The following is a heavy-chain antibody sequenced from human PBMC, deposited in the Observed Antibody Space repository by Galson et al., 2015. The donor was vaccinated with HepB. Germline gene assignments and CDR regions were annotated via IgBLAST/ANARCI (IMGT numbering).Heavy chain of an antibody. J-gene: IGHJ1*01. D-gene: IGHD6-19*01. V-gene: IGHV3-30*04. CDR3: ARDGQQWLPQLALRYFQH. CDR1: GFNFSRYA. Sequence: SLRLSCAASGFNFSRYAMHWVRQAPGKGLEWVAVISYDGSNKYYADSVKGRFTISRDNSKNTLYVQVSSLRAEDTAVYFCARDGQQWLPQLALRYFQHWGQGTLVTVSS. CDR2: ISYDGSNK.